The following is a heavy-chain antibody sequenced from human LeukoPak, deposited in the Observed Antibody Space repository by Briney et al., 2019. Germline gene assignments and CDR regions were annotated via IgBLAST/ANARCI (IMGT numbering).Heavy chain of an antibody. CDR1: GFTFNRYW. Sequence: PGGSLRLSCAASGFTFNRYWMTWVRQAPGTGLELVANIKEDGSEKYYVDFVKGRFTISRDNAKNSLYLQKSGLRVEDTAVYYCTRDPRHLDSWGQGTLVTVSS. V-gene: IGHV3-7*01. CDR2: IKEDGSEK. J-gene: IGHJ4*02. CDR3: TRDPRHLDS. D-gene: IGHD6-6*01.